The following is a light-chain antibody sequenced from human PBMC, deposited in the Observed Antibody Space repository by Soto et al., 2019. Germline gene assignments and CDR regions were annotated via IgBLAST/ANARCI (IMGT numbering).Light chain of an antibody. Sequence: DIQMTQSPSTLSASVGDRVTITCRASQSLSGWLAWYQQKPGKAPKLLIYKTSTLESGVPSRFSGSGSGTQFTLTINSLQPDDFATYYCLQYNSLYTFGQGTKLEIK. V-gene: IGKV1-5*03. CDR2: KTS. J-gene: IGKJ2*01. CDR3: LQYNSLYT. CDR1: QSLSGW.